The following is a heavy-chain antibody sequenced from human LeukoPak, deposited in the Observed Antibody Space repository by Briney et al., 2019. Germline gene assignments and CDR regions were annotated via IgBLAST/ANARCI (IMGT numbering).Heavy chain of an antibody. J-gene: IGHJ4*02. CDR3: ARIHYDSGAYRDY. CDR2: INPSSGST. D-gene: IGHD3-22*01. Sequence: GASVKVSCKASGYTFTSYGISWVRQAPGQGLEWMGIINPSSGSTSYAQKFQGRVTMTRDMSTSTVYMEVSSLRSEDTAVYYCARIHYDSGAYRDYWGQGTLVTVSS. V-gene: IGHV1-46*01. CDR1: GYTFTSYG.